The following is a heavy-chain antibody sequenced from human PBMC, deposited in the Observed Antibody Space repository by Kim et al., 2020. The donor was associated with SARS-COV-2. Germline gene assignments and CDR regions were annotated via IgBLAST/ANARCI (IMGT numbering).Heavy chain of an antibody. D-gene: IGHD6-19*01. CDR3: ARVGIAVVY. CDR1: GGSFSGYY. J-gene: IGHJ4*02. Sequence: SETLSLTCAVYGGSFSGYYWSWIRQPPGKGLEWIGEINHSGSTNYNQSLKSRVTISVDTSKNQFSLKLSSVTAADTAVYYCARVGIAVVYWGQGTLVTVS. CDR2: INHSGST. V-gene: IGHV4-34*01.